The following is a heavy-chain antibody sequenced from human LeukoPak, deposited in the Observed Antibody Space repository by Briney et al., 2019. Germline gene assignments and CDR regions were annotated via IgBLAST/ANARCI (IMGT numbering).Heavy chain of an antibody. CDR2: IIPIFGTA. CDR1: GGTFSSYA. CDR3: ARARRDSSGYYYYYYYMDV. V-gene: IGHV1-69*05. J-gene: IGHJ6*03. D-gene: IGHD3-22*01. Sequence: ASVKVSCKASGGTFSSYAISWVRQAPGQGLEWMGGIIPIFGTANYAQKFQGRVTITTDESTSTAYMELSSLRSKDTAVYYCARARRDSSGYYYYYYYMDVWGKGTTVTVSS.